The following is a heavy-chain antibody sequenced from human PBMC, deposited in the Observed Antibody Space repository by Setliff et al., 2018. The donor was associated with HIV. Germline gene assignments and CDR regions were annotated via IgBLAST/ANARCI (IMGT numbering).Heavy chain of an antibody. CDR1: ADIFNAYY. V-gene: IGHV1-2*02. CDR2: INPNSGGT. D-gene: IGHD6-13*01. CDR3: ARGSGYTRSWVPGGS. Sequence: ASVKVSCKASADIFNAYYMHWVRQAPGQGLEWMGWINPNSGGTNYAQKFQGRVTMTRDTSISTAYMELSRVKSDDTAVYYCARGSGYTRSWVPGGSWGQGTMVTVSS. J-gene: IGHJ3*01.